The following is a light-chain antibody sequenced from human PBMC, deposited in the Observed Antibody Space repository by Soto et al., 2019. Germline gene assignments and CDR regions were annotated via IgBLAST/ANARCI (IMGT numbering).Light chain of an antibody. Sequence: DIQMTQSPSTLSASVGDTVTVTCRASQSVSGWLAWYQQKRGEAPKLLIYEASALPLGVPSRFSGSGSETNFALPSASLQPDDSATYHCQQYETFSATFGPGTKVEI. CDR2: EAS. V-gene: IGKV1-5*01. CDR3: QQYETFSAT. J-gene: IGKJ1*01. CDR1: QSVSGW.